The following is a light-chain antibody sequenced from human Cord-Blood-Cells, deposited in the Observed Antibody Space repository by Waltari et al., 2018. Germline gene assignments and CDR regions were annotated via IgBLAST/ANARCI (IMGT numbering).Light chain of an antibody. J-gene: IGLJ3*02. CDR1: NIGRKS. Sequence: SYVLTQPPSVSVAPGKTARITCWGNNIGRKSVHWYQQKPGQAPVLVIYYDSDRPSGIPERFSGSNSGNTATLTISRVEAGDEADYYCQVWDSSSDSWVFGGGTKLTVL. V-gene: IGLV3-21*04. CDR3: QVWDSSSDSWV. CDR2: YDS.